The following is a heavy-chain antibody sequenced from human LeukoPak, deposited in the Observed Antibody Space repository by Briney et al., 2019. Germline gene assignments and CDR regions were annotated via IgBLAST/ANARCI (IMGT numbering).Heavy chain of an antibody. CDR3: ARMHSSSWYGNYFDY. D-gene: IGHD6-13*01. Sequence: GASVKVSCKASGYTFTSYYMHWVRQAPGQGLEWMGIINPSGGSTSYAQKFQGRVTMTRDMSTSTVYMELSSLRSEDTAVYYCARMHSSSWYGNYFDYWGQGTLVTVSS. CDR2: INPSGGST. CDR1: GYTFTSYY. V-gene: IGHV1-46*01. J-gene: IGHJ4*02.